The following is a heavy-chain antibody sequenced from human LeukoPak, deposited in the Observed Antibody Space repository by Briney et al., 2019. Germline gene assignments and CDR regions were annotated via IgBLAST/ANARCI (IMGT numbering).Heavy chain of an antibody. V-gene: IGHV4-30-2*05. CDR1: GGSISSGGYY. CDR3: ARVRGSSGYV. J-gene: IGHJ4*02. CDR2: IYHSGST. D-gene: IGHD3-22*01. Sequence: SQTLSLTCTVSGGSISSGGYYWSWIRQPPGKGLEWIGYIYHSGSTYYNPSLKSRVTISVDTSKNQFSLKLSSVTAADTAVYYCARVRGSSGYVWGQGTLVTVSS.